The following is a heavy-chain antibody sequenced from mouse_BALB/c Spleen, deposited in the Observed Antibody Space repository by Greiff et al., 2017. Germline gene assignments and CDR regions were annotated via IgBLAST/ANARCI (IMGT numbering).Heavy chain of an antibody. J-gene: IGHJ4*01. D-gene: IGHD1-1*01. CDR3: ASEYYYDSSYQSSYYDAMDY. V-gene: IGHV5-17*02. CDR1: GFTFSSFG. Sequence: EVQRVESGGGLVQPGGSRKLSCAASGFTFSSFGMHWVRQAPEKGLEWVAYISSGSSTIYYADTVKGRFTISRDNTKTTLFLQMTSLRSEDTAMYYCASEYYYDSSYQSSYYDAMDYWGQGTSVTVSA. CDR2: ISSGSSTI.